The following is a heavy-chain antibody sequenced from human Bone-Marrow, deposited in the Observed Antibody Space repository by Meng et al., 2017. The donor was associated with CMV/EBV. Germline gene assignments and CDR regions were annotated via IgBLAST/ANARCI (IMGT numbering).Heavy chain of an antibody. V-gene: IGHV3-20*04. D-gene: IGHD3-22*01. CDR1: GFTFSDYY. Sequence: GESLKISCAASGFTFSDYYMSWIRQAPGKGLEWVSGINWNGGSTVYADSVKGRFTISRDNAKNSLYLQMNSLRAEDTALYYCAREHDDSSCRVYFDYWGQGTLVTVSS. CDR3: AREHDDSSCRVYFDY. J-gene: IGHJ4*02. CDR2: INWNGGST.